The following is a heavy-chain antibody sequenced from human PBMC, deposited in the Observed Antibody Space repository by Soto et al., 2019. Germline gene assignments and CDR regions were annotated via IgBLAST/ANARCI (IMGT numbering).Heavy chain of an antibody. J-gene: IGHJ4*02. CDR3: ARDLATDI. Sequence: KFQGRVTITRDTSASTAYMELSSLRSEDTAVYYCARDLATDIWGQGTLVTVSS. V-gene: IGHV1-3*01.